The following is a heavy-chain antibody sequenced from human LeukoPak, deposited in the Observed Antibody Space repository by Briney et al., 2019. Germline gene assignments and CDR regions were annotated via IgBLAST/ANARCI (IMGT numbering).Heavy chain of an antibody. CDR1: GFTVSSNY. V-gene: IGHV3-53*01. CDR3: ARTSIDYYYDSSGYYLDY. D-gene: IGHD3-22*01. J-gene: IGHJ4*02. Sequence: PGGSLRLSCAASGFTVSSNYMSWVRQAPGKGLEWVSVIYSGGSTYYADSVKGRFTISRDNSKNTLYLQMNSLRAEDTVVYYCARTSIDYYYDSSGYYLDYWGQGTLVTVS. CDR2: IYSGGST.